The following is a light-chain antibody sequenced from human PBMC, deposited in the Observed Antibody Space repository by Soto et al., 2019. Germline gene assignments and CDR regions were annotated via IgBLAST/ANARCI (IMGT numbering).Light chain of an antibody. Sequence: QSALTQPPSVSGSPGQSVTMSCTGTRYDVGGYNYVSWYQQHPGKAPKVIIYDVTKRPSGVPDRFSGSKSGNTASLNISGLQADDESDYYCCSYAGSSTWVFGGGTKLTVL. J-gene: IGLJ3*02. CDR2: DVT. CDR1: RYDVGGYNY. V-gene: IGLV2-11*01. CDR3: CSYAGSSTWV.